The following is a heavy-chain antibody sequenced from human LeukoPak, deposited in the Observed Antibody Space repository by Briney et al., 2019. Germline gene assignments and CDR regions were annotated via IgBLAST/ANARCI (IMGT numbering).Heavy chain of an antibody. J-gene: IGHJ4*02. CDR3: ATDRDNSDWQKRFDS. CDR2: INQDAREI. D-gene: IGHD2-21*02. Sequence: GGSLRLSCAAAGFTFSRYWMNWYRQAPGKGLEWVGNINQDAREINYVDSVRGRFTISRDNAKNSLHLQMNNLRAEDTAVYYCATDRDNSDWQKRFDSWGQGTLVTVSS. CDR1: GFTFSRYW. V-gene: IGHV3-7*01.